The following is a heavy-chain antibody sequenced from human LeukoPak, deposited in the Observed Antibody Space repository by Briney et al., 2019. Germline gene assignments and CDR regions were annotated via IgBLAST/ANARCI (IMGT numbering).Heavy chain of an antibody. V-gene: IGHV3-72*01. J-gene: IGHJ4*02. CDR3: SRAGILTTPYYFDL. Sequence: QSGGSLRLSCAASGFTFSDHYMDWVRQAPGKGLEWVARIRNKRNSYNTEYAASVKGRFTVSRDDSQNSLYLQMNSMTTEDSAFYYCSRAGILTTPYYFDLWGQGTLVTVSS. D-gene: IGHD4-11*01. CDR1: GFTFSDHY. CDR2: IRNKRNSYNT.